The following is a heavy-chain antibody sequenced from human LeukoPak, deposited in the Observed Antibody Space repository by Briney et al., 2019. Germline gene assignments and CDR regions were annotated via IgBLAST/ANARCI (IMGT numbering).Heavy chain of an antibody. J-gene: IGHJ4*01. Sequence: PGGSLRLSCAGSGFIFNNYAMLWVRQPPGKGLEWVSGISWNSGSIDYADSVKGRFTISRDNAKNSLYLQMNSLRVEDTAVYYCAKDQGSGHGSYTWGTFDYWGLETLVTVFS. CDR3: AKDQGSGHGSYTWGTFDY. CDR1: GFIFNNYA. CDR2: ISWNSGSI. V-gene: IGHV3-9*01. D-gene: IGHD3-3*01.